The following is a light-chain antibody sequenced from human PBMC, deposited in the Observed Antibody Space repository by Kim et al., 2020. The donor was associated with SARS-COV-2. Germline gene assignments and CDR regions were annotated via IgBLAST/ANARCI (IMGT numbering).Light chain of an antibody. Sequence: SASVGDRVTITCRASQVMSNYLAWYQHKPGTAPKFLIYDVSILETGVPSRFSGSGSGTEFTLTISSLQPDDFATYYCLQYNAFPYTFGQGTKLEI. J-gene: IGKJ2*01. CDR2: DVS. CDR1: QVMSNY. V-gene: IGKV1-5*01. CDR3: LQYNAFPYT.